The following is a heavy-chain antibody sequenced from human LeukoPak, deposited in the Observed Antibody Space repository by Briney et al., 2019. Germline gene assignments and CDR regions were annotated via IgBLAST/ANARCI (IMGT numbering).Heavy chain of an antibody. V-gene: IGHV4-39*01. CDR1: GGSISGRASSYY. CDR2: IYYSGST. J-gene: IGHJ3*02. CDR3: ARTPRYSGNYYNAFDI. Sequence: SSESLSLTCTVSGGSISGRASSYYWLWIRQPPGKGLEWIGSIYYSGSTYYNPSLKSRVTISVDTSKNQFSLKLSSVTAADTAVYFCARTPRYSGNYYNAFDIWGQGTTVTVSS. D-gene: IGHD1-26*01.